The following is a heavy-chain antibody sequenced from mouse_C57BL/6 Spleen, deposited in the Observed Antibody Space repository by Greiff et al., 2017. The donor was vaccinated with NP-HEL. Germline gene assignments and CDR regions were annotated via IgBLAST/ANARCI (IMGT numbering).Heavy chain of an antibody. CDR1: GYAFSSSW. V-gene: IGHV1-82*01. CDR2: IYPGGGDT. Sequence: VQLQQSGPELVKPGASVKISCKASGYAFSSSWMNWVKQRPGQGLEWIGRIYPGGGDTNYNGKFKGKATLTADKSSSTAYMQLSSLTSEDSAVYFCARGYDGVWGQGTTLTVSS. D-gene: IGHD2-2*01. CDR3: ARGYDGV. J-gene: IGHJ2*01.